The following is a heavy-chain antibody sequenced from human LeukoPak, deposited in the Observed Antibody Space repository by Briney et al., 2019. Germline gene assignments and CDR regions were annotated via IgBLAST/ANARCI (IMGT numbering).Heavy chain of an antibody. CDR3: ARDFLGAGTVGATSGY. CDR2: INHSGST. Sequence: SETLSLTCAVYGGSFSGYYWSWIRQPPGKGLEWIGEINHSGSTNYNPSLKTRVTISVDTSKNQFSLRLSSVTAADTAVYYCARDFLGAGTVGATSGYWGQGTLVTVSS. CDR1: GGSFSGYY. V-gene: IGHV4-34*01. J-gene: IGHJ4*02. D-gene: IGHD1-26*01.